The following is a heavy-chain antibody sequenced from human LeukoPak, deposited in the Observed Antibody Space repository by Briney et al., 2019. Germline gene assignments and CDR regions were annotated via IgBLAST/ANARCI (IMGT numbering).Heavy chain of an antibody. V-gene: IGHV3-30*02. CDR2: IRYDGSNK. D-gene: IGHD3-9*01. CDR1: GFTFSSYG. Sequence: GGSLRLSCAASGFTFSSYGMHWVRQAPGKGLEWVAFIRYDGSNKYYADSVKGRFTISRDNSKNTLYLQMNSLRAEDTAVYYCAKDRRLGILTGYYSLWGRGTLVTVSS. J-gene: IGHJ2*01. CDR3: AKDRRLGILTGYYSL.